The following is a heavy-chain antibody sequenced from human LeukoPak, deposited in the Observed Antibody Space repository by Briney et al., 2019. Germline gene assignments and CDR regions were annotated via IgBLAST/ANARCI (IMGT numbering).Heavy chain of an antibody. CDR2: ISAYNGNT. J-gene: IGHJ5*02. CDR1: GYTFTSYG. Sequence: ASVKVSCKASGYTFTSYGISWVRQAPGQGLEWMGWISAYNGNTNYAQKLQGRVTMTTDTSTSTAYMELRSLRSDDTAVYYCARDMRSGYYDSSGYWFDAWGQGTLVTVSS. D-gene: IGHD3-22*01. V-gene: IGHV1-18*01. CDR3: ARDMRSGYYDSSGYWFDA.